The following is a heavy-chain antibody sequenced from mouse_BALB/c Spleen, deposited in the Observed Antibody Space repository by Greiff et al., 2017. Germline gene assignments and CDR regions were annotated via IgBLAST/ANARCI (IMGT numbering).Heavy chain of an antibody. Sequence: VQLQQSGPELVRPGVSVKISCKGSGYTFTDYAMHWVKQSHAKSLEWIGVISTYYGNTNYNQKFKGKATMTVDKSSSTAYMELARLTSEDSAIYYCARGGYGTHYAMDYWGQGTSVTVSS. CDR1: GYTFTDYA. J-gene: IGHJ4*01. D-gene: IGHD1-1*01. CDR2: ISTYYGNT. CDR3: ARGGYGTHYAMDY. V-gene: IGHV1-67*01.